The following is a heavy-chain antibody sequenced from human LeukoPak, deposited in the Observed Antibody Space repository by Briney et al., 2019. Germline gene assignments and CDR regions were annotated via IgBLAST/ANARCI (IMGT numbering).Heavy chain of an antibody. CDR1: GFILNNYG. V-gene: IGHV3-30*02. CDR2: IRYDGSNE. Sequence: GGSLRLSCAASGFILNNYGMHWARQVPGKGLEWVAYIRYDGSNEYNRDSVKGRLTISRDNSKNMVYLQMNSLRADDTAVYYCAKDLGITMIRGAMEFDPWAQGTLVTVSS. D-gene: IGHD3-10*01. CDR3: AKDLGITMIRGAMEFDP. J-gene: IGHJ5*02.